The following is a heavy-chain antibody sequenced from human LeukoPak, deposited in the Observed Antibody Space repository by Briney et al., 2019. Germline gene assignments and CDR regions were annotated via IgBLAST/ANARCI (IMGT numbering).Heavy chain of an antibody. Sequence: ASVTVSCKASGYTFTGYYMHWVRQAPGQGLEWMGWINPNSGGTNYAQKFQGRVTMTRDTSISTAYMELSRLRSDDTAVYYCAHLGCCSSTSCHDAFDIWGQGTMVTVSS. CDR1: GYTFTGYY. D-gene: IGHD2-2*01. J-gene: IGHJ3*02. CDR3: AHLGCCSSTSCHDAFDI. CDR2: INPNSGGT. V-gene: IGHV1-2*02.